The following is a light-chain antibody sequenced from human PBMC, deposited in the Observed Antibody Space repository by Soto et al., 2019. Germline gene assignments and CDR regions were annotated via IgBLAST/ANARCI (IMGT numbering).Light chain of an antibody. CDR2: LGS. V-gene: IGKV2-28*01. CDR3: MQALQTPLT. CDR1: QSLLHSNGYNF. Sequence: DIVMTQSPLSLPVTPGEPASISCRSSQSLLHSNGYNFLDWYLLKPGQSPRLLIYLGSNRASGVPDRFSGSGSGTDFTLKISRVEADDVGVYYCMQALQTPLTVGQGTRLEIK. J-gene: IGKJ5*01.